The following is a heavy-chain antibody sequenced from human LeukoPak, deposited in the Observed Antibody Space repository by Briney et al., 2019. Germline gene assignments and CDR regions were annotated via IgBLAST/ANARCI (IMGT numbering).Heavy chain of an antibody. Sequence: GGSLRLSCVASGFTFSGYAMSWVRQAPGKGLEWVSVVTGGGRTTYYADSVKGRFTISRDRSTNTLYLQMNNLNVEDTAVYYCAKNGAYFDFGSSYYDDHWGQGTLVTVSS. CDR2: VTGGGRTT. D-gene: IGHD3-3*01. J-gene: IGHJ4*02. CDR1: GFTFSGYA. V-gene: IGHV3-23*01. CDR3: AKNGAYFDFGSSYYDDH.